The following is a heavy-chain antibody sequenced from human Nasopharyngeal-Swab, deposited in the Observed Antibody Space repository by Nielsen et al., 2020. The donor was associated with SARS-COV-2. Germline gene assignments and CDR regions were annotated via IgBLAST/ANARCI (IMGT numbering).Heavy chain of an antibody. CDR3: ARGSFDYYCGMDV. Sequence: GESLKISCAASGFTVSSNYMSWVRQAPGKGLEWVSVIYSGGSTYYADSVKGRFTISRDNSKNTLYLQMNSLRAEDTAVYYCARGSFDYYCGMDVWGQGTTVTVSS. CDR2: IYSGGST. J-gene: IGHJ6*02. V-gene: IGHV3-53*01. CDR1: GFTVSSNY.